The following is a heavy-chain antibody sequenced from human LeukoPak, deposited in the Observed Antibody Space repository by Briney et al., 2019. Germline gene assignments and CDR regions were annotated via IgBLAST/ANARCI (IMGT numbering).Heavy chain of an antibody. CDR2: TYYSGST. J-gene: IGHJ5*02. Sequence: SETLSLTCTVSGGSISSGDYYWSWIRQPPGKGLEWIGYTYYSGSTYYNPSLKNRVSISVDTSKDQFSLNLSSVTAADTAVYYCARPYYYDSRIDPWGQGTLVTVSS. CDR3: ARPYYYDSRIDP. CDR1: GGSISSGDYY. V-gene: IGHV4-30-4*01. D-gene: IGHD3-22*01.